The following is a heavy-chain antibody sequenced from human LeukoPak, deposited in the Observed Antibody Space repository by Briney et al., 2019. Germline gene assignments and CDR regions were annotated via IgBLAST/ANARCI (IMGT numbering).Heavy chain of an antibody. V-gene: IGHV3-53*01. CDR1: GFTVSSSY. J-gene: IGHJ4*02. Sequence: GGSPRLSCAASGFTVSSSYMSWVRQAPGKGLEWVSLIYSGGSTYYAASVKGRFTISRDNSKNTLYLQMNSLRPEDTDVYYCAKGYNYAYEYWGQGTLVTVSS. CDR2: IYSGGST. CDR3: AKGYNYAYEY. D-gene: IGHD5-18*01.